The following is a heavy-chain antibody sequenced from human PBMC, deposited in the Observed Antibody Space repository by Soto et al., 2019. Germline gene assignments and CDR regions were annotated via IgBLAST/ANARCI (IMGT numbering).Heavy chain of an antibody. V-gene: IGHV1-8*01. CDR1: GDTFSNFD. J-gene: IGHJ5*02. CDR2: MYPNNGQT. Sequence: QVQLVQSGAEVKRPGASVKVSCKASGDTFSNFDFNWVRQATGQGPEWMGWMYPNNGQTAYARTFQGRVTMTLISSTSTAYMELSSLTSEATAVYYCATMIRGLIHWLDPWGQGTLDTVSS. CDR3: ATMIRGLIHWLDP. D-gene: IGHD3-16*01.